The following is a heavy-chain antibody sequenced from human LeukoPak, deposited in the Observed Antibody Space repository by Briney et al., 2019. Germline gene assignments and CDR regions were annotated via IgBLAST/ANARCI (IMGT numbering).Heavy chain of an antibody. Sequence: PSETLSLTCAVYGGSFSGYYWSWIRQPPGKGLEWIGEINHSGSTNYNPSLKSRVTISADTSKNQFSLKLSSVTAADTAVYYCARLGRGYSYGRQGGIDYWGQGTLVTVSS. V-gene: IGHV4-34*01. D-gene: IGHD5-18*01. CDR2: INHSGST. CDR3: ARLGRGYSYGRQGGIDY. CDR1: GGSFSGYY. J-gene: IGHJ4*02.